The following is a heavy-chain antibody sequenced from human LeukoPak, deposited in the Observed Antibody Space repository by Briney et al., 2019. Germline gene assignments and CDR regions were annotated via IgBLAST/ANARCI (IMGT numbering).Heavy chain of an antibody. V-gene: IGHV2-70*11. J-gene: IGHJ6*02. CDR2: IDWDDDK. Sequence: SGPALVKPTQTLTLTCNFSGFSLSTSGMCVNWIRQPPGKALECLPRIDWDDDKYYSTSLKTRLTISKHTSKNQVVLTMTNVDPVDTATYYCARILEGHYYGMDVWGQGTTVTVSS. CDR3: ARILEGHYYGMDV. CDR1: GFSLSTSGMC.